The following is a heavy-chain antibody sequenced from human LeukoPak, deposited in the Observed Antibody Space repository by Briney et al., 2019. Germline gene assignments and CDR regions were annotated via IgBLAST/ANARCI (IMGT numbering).Heavy chain of an antibody. CDR1: GGSFSGYY. J-gene: IGHJ5*02. Sequence: PSETLSLTCAVYGGSFSGYYWSWIRQPPGKGLEWIGEINHSGSTNYNPSLKSRVTISVDTSKNQFSLKLSSVTAADTAVYYCARGRGDVIAAAGNHPFDPWGQGTLVTVSS. D-gene: IGHD6-13*01. V-gene: IGHV4-34*01. CDR2: INHSGST. CDR3: ARGRGDVIAAAGNHPFDP.